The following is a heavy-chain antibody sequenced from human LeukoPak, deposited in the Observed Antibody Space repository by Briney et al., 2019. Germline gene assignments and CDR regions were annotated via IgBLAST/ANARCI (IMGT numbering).Heavy chain of an antibody. CDR1: GYSISSGYY. J-gene: IGHJ4*02. CDR2: IYHSGST. Sequence: SETLSLTCTVSGYSISSGYYWGWIRQPPGKGLEWIGSIYHSGSTYYNPSLKSRVTISVDTSKNQFSLKLSSVTAADTAVYYCARSLRHFDWSLGQYWGQGTLVTVSS. CDR3: ARSLRHFDWSLGQY. V-gene: IGHV4-38-2*02. D-gene: IGHD3-9*01.